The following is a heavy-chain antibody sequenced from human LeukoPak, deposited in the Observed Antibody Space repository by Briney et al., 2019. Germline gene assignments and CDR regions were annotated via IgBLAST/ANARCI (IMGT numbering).Heavy chain of an antibody. CDR2: ISSSSSYI. CDR1: GFTFSSYS. D-gene: IGHD3-3*01. CDR3: ARAVRKYYDFWSGYYTLPIDY. Sequence: GGSLRLSCAASGFTFSSYSMNWVRQAPGKGLEWVSSISSSSSYIYYADSVKGRFTISRDNAKNSLYLQMNSLRAEDTAVYYCARAVRKYYDFWSGYYTLPIDYWGQGTLVTVSS. V-gene: IGHV3-21*01. J-gene: IGHJ4*02.